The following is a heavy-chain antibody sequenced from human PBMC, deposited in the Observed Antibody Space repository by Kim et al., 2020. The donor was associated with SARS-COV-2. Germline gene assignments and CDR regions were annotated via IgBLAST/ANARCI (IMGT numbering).Heavy chain of an antibody. V-gene: IGHV3-33*01. D-gene: IGHD2-2*01. CDR3: ARPLEYCSSTSCYSYWYFDL. CDR1: GFTFSSYG. J-gene: IGHJ2*01. Sequence: GGSLRLSCAASGFTFSSYGMHWVRQAPGKGLEWVVVIWYDGSNKYYADSVKGRCTISRDNSKNTLYLQMNSLRAEDTAVYYCARPLEYCSSTSCYSYWYFDLWGRGTLVTVSS. CDR2: IWYDGSNK.